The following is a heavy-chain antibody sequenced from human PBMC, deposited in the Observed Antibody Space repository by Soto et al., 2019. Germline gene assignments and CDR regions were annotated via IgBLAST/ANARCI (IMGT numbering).Heavy chain of an antibody. Sequence: ASVKVSCKASGGTFSSYAISWVRQAPGQGLEWMGIINPSGGRTTYALKFQGRVSLTSDTSTNTVYMELSSLRSEDTAVYYCARAGENYGSGTFSPPLRYYFNSWGQGTLVTVSS. V-gene: IGHV1-46*01. J-gene: IGHJ4*02. D-gene: IGHD3-10*01. CDR3: ARAGENYGSGTFSPPLRYYFNS. CDR1: GGTFSSYA. CDR2: INPSGGRT.